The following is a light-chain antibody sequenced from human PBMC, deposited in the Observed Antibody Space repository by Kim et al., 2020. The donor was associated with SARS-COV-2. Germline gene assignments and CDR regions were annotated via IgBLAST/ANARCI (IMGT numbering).Light chain of an antibody. Sequence: QSVLTQPPSVSGAPGQRVTISCTGSSSNIGAHYGVHWYRHLPGTAPKLIFDNTYRPSGVPDRFSASKSGTSASLAITGLQAEDEADYYCQSYDRSLSGYVFGSGTKVTVL. CDR2: DNT. CDR1: SSNIGAHYG. CDR3: QSYDRSLSGYV. J-gene: IGLJ1*01. V-gene: IGLV1-40*01.